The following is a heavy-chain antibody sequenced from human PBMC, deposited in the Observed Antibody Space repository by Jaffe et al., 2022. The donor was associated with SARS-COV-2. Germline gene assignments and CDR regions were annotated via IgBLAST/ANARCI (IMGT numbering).Heavy chain of an antibody. D-gene: IGHD3-16*02. CDR2: IYWDDDK. CDR3: AHTLAGGRYVWGSYRRRTSFDY. Sequence: QITLKESGPTLVKPTQTLTLTCTFSGFSLSTSGVGVGWIRQPPGKALEWLALIYWDDDKRYSPSLKSRLTITKDTSKNQVVLTMTNMDPVDTATYYCAHTLAGGRYVWGSYRRRTSFDYWGQGTLVTVSS. J-gene: IGHJ4*02. V-gene: IGHV2-5*02. CDR1: GFSLSTSGVG.